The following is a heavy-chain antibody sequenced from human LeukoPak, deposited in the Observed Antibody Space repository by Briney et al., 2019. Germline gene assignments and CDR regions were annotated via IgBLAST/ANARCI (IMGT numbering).Heavy chain of an antibody. J-gene: IGHJ3*02. CDR3: ARDRMYYDFWSGYSSDAFDI. V-gene: IGHV1-3*01. CDR2: INAGNGNT. D-gene: IGHD3-3*01. Sequence: ASVKVSCKASGYTFTSYAMHWVRQAPGQRLEWMGWINAGNGNTKYSQKFQGRVTITRDTSASTAYMELSSLRSEDTAVYYCARDRMYYDFWSGYSSDAFDIWGQGTMVTVSS. CDR1: GYTFTSYA.